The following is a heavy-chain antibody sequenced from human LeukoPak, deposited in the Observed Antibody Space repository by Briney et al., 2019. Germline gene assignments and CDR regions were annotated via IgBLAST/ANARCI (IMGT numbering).Heavy chain of an antibody. CDR2: ISSSSSYI. J-gene: IGHJ4*02. CDR1: GFTFSSYS. V-gene: IGHV3-21*01. D-gene: IGHD2/OR15-2a*01. CDR3: AKASSNYFYYFEY. Sequence: GGSLRLSCAASGFTFSSYSMNWVRQAPGKGLEWVSSISSSSSYICYADSVKGRFTISRDNAKNSLYLQTNTLRDEDTAVYYCAKASSNYFYYFEYWGQGTLVTVSS.